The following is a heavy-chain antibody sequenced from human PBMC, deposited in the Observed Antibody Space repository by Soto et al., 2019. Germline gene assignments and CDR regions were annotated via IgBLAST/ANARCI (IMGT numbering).Heavy chain of an antibody. CDR2: IKYSGRT. Sequence: SETLSLTCTVSGGSISSSSHYWAWVRQTPEKGLEWIASIKYSGRTYYNPSLQSRVTMSVDTSKNQFSLRLSSVTAADTTVYYCARPNMIRVGGAFDIWRQGTIVSVSS. V-gene: IGHV4-39*01. D-gene: IGHD3-16*01. J-gene: IGHJ3*02. CDR3: ARPNMIRVGGAFDI. CDR1: GGSISSSSHY.